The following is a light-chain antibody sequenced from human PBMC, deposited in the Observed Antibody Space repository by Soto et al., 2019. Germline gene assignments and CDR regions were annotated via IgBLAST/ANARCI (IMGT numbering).Light chain of an antibody. CDR2: DVN. Sequence: QSVLTQTRSVSGSPGQSVTISCTGTSSDIGGYNYVSWYQQHPGKAPKLMIYDVNKRPSGVPDRFSGSKSGNTASLTISGLQTEDEADYYCCSYAGSYTFGLFGGGTKLTVL. CDR1: SSDIGGYNY. V-gene: IGLV2-11*01. CDR3: CSYAGSYTFGL. J-gene: IGLJ2*01.